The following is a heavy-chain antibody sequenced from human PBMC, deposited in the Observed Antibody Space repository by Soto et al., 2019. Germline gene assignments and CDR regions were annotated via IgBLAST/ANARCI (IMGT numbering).Heavy chain of an antibody. Sequence: ASVKVSCKVSGYALTELSMHWVRQAPGKGLEWMGGFDPEDGETIYAQKFQGRVTMTEDTSADTAYMELSSLRSEDTAVYYCATRFPGIAVAGTLDYWGQGTLVTVSS. CDR1: GYALTELS. J-gene: IGHJ4*02. V-gene: IGHV1-24*01. CDR2: FDPEDGET. D-gene: IGHD6-19*01. CDR3: ATRFPGIAVAGTLDY.